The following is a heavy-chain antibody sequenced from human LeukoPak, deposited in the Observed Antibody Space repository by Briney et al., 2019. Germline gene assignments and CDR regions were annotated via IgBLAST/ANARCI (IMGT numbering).Heavy chain of an antibody. J-gene: IGHJ4*02. CDR3: ARDSQGIAVAGTTVSDY. V-gene: IGHV1-69*04. CDR2: IIPSLDIA. D-gene: IGHD6-19*01. CDR1: GGTLTGYA. Sequence: SLKVSRKPSGGTLTGYAISCVRQARGQGVEWMGRIIPSLDIANYAQKVQGRVTITADKATSTAYMELSSLCSEDTAVYCCARDSQGIAVAGTTVSDYWGQGTLVTVSS.